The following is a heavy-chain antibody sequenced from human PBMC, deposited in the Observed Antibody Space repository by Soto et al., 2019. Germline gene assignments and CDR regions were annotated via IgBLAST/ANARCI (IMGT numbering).Heavy chain of an antibody. CDR3: ASSTAGVYVFHD. D-gene: IGHD2-8*01. CDR1: GDTFSRST. Sequence: QVQLVQSGAEVKNRGSSVKVSCKAAGDTFSRSTISWVRQAPGQRLEWMGRIIPVLGVENHAQNFQGRVTLTADKSTSTAYLELSSLKSEDTAIYSCASSTAGVYVFHDWGQGTLVTVSS. J-gene: IGHJ4*02. CDR2: IIPVLGVE. V-gene: IGHV1-69*02.